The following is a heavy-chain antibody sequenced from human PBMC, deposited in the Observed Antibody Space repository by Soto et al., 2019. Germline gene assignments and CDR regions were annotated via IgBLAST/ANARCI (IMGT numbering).Heavy chain of an antibody. Sequence: QVQLVESGGGVVQPGRSLRLSCAASGFTFSSYGMHWVRQAPGKGLEWVAVISYDGSNKYYADSVKGRFTISRDNSKNTLYLQMNSLRAEDTAVYYCAKGRGYGGDEFYIWGQGTMVTFSS. CDR2: ISYDGSNK. J-gene: IGHJ3*02. V-gene: IGHV3-30*18. CDR3: AKGRGYGGDEFYI. D-gene: IGHD5-18*01. CDR1: GFTFSSYG.